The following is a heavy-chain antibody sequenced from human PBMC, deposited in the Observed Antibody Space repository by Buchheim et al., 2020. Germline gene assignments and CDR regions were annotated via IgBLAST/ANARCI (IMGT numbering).Heavy chain of an antibody. CDR3: VRRTLILPSMGWFDP. V-gene: IGHV5-51*01. Sequence: EVRLVQSGAEVKKAGESLTISCKGSGYSFDTYWIGWVRQMPGKGLEWMGIIYPHDADARYSPSPQGRVTISADQSINTAYLQWDSLRASDTAIYYCVRRTLILPSMGWFDPWGQGTL. CDR1: GYSFDTYW. J-gene: IGHJ5*02. CDR2: IYPHDADA. D-gene: IGHD2/OR15-2a*01.